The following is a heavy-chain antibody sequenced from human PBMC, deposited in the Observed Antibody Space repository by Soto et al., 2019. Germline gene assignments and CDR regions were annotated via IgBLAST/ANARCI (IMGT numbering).Heavy chain of an antibody. J-gene: IGHJ4*01. CDR3: ARCDDANDD. CDR1: GDSISSGGYS. Sequence: QVQLQESGSGLVKPSQTLSLTCAVSGDSISSGGYSWSWIRQPPGKGLEWIGYIYHSGRTYYNPSLKSRVIISMDTSKNQFSLKLNSVTAADTAVYDCARCDDANDDWGRGTLLTVSS. CDR2: IYHSGRT. D-gene: IGHD2-8*01. V-gene: IGHV4-30-2*01.